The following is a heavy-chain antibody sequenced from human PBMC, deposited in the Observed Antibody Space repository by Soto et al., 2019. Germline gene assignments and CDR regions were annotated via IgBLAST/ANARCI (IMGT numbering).Heavy chain of an antibody. V-gene: IGHV4-39*02. CDR1: GGSISSSSDY. J-gene: IGHJ5*02. CDR3: AREEIAAAGTSPFDP. CDR2: IYYSGST. D-gene: IGHD6-13*01. Sequence: KLPETLSLTCTVSGGSISSSSDYWGWIRQPPGKGLEWIGSIYYSGSTYYNPSLKSRVTISVDTSKNQFSLKLSSVTAADTAVYYCAREEIAAAGTSPFDPWGQGTLVTVSS.